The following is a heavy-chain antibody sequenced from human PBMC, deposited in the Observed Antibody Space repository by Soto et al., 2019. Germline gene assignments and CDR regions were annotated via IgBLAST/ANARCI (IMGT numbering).Heavy chain of an antibody. J-gene: IGHJ6*02. CDR1: GYSFTSYW. Sequence: PWKSLKISCKGSGYSFTSYWISWVRQMPGKGLEWMGRIDPSDSYTNYSPSFQGHVTISADKSISTAYLQWSSLKASDTAMYYCATTSRYYYYYYYGMDVWGQGTTVNVSS. D-gene: IGHD3-9*01. CDR2: IDPSDSYT. V-gene: IGHV5-10-1*01. CDR3: ATTSRYYYYYYYGMDV.